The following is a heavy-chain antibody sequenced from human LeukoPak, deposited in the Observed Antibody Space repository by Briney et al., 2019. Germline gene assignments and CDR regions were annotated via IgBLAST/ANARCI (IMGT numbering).Heavy chain of an antibody. CDR2: IYYSGST. D-gene: IGHD3-10*01. CDR1: GGSVSSGSYY. Sequence: PSETLSLTCTVSGGSVSSGSYYWSWIRQPPGKGLEWIGYIYYSGSTNYNSSLKSRVTISVDTSKNQFSLKLSSVTAADTAVYYCAREEGVRGVPLFDPWGQGTLVTVSS. CDR3: AREEGVRGVPLFDP. V-gene: IGHV4-61*01. J-gene: IGHJ5*02.